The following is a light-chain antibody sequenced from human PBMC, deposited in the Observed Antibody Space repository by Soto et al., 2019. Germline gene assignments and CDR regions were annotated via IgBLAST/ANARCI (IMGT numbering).Light chain of an antibody. Sequence: EIVLTQSPGTLSLSPGERATLSCRASQSVSSSYLAWYQQKPGQAPRLLIYGASSRATGIPARFSGSGSGTDFTLTISSLQTEDFAVYYCQQRTNWPITFGQGTRLDIK. V-gene: IGKV3D-20*02. CDR1: QSVSSSY. CDR2: GAS. J-gene: IGKJ5*01. CDR3: QQRTNWPIT.